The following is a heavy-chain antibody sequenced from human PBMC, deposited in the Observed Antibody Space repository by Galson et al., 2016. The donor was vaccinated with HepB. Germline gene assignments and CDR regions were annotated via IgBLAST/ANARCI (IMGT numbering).Heavy chain of an antibody. V-gene: IGHV3-30*18. J-gene: IGHJ6*02. Sequence: SLRLSCAASGFFFSNYGMHWVRQAPGKGLAWVAVVSYDRYSKYYADSVKGRFTISRDNSKTTMYLQMNSLRVEDTAVYYCAKAGYTAGREYGMDVWGQGTTVTVSS. D-gene: IGHD2-2*02. CDR2: VSYDRYSK. CDR1: GFFFSNYG. CDR3: AKAGYTAGREYGMDV.